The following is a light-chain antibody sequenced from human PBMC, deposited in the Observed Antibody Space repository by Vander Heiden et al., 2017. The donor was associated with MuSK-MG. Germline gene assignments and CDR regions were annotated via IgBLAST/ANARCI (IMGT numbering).Light chain of an antibody. CDR1: SSNIGSNT. J-gene: IGLJ2*01. CDR2: SNN. V-gene: IGLV1-44*01. Sequence: QSVLTQPPSASGTPGQRVTISCSGSSSNIGSNTVNWYQQLPGTAPNLLIYSNNQRPSGVPDRFSGSKSGTSASLAISGLQSEDEADYYWAAWDDSLNGVVFGGGTKLTVL. CDR3: AAWDDSLNGVV.